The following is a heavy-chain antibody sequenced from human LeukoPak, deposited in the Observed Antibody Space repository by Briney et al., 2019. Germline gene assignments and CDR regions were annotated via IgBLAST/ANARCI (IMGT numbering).Heavy chain of an antibody. Sequence: GGSLRLSCAASGFTFSNYWMSWVRQAPGKGLEWVAHINQDGSEKYYVDSVKGRFTISRDNAKNSLYQQMNSRRGEDRAGYYCAGSGGGDIVVAFAFDIWGQGTMVTVSS. V-gene: IGHV3-7*04. J-gene: IGHJ3*02. D-gene: IGHD2-15*01. CDR1: GFTFSNYW. CDR2: INQDGSEK. CDR3: AGSGGGDIVVAFAFDI.